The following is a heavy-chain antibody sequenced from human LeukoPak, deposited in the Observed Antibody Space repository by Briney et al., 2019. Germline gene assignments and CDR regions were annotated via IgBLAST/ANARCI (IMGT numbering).Heavy chain of an antibody. Sequence: GGSLRLSCAASGFTFDDYGMSWVRQAPGKGLEWVGRIKSKTDGGTTDYAAPVKGRFTISRDDSKNTLYLQMNSLKTEDTAVYYCTTGPSGYYPLQSRAFDYWGQGTLVTVSS. V-gene: IGHV3-15*01. CDR2: IKSKTDGGTT. CDR1: GFTFDDYG. D-gene: IGHD3-22*01. CDR3: TTGPSGYYPLQSRAFDY. J-gene: IGHJ4*02.